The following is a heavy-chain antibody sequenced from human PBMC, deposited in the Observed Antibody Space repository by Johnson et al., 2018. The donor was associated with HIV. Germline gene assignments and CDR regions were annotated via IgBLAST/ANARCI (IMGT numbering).Heavy chain of an antibody. CDR1: GFTVSSNY. CDR3: AIVVVITGAFDI. J-gene: IGHJ3*02. D-gene: IGHD3-22*01. V-gene: IGHV3-15*01. Sequence: VQLVESGGGVVQPGGSLRLSCAASGFTVSSNYMSWVRQAPGKGLEWVGRIKSKTDGGTTDYAAPVKGRFTISIDDSKNTLYLQMNSLKIEDTAVYYCAIVVVITGAFDIWGQGTMVTVSS. CDR2: IKSKTDGGTT.